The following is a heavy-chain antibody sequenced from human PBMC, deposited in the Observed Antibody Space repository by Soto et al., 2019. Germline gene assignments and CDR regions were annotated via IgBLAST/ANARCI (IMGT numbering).Heavy chain of an antibody. V-gene: IGHV1-69*02. CDR3: EMEYCSSTSCYRDY. CDR2: IIPILGIA. J-gene: IGHJ4*02. Sequence: QVQLVQSGAEVKKPGSSVKVSCKACGGTFSSYTISWVRQAPGQGLEWMGRIIPILGIANYAQKFQGRVTITADKSTSTAYMELSSLRSEDTAVYYCEMEYCSSTSCYRDYWGQGTLVTVSS. D-gene: IGHD2-2*02. CDR1: GGTFSSYT.